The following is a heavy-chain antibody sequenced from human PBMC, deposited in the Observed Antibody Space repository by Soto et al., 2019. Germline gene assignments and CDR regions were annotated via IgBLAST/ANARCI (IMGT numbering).Heavy chain of an antibody. V-gene: IGHV1-69*13. D-gene: IGHD5-12*01. CDR3: ARGSSVATMQGDYYYYYYGMDV. CDR1: GGTFSSYA. J-gene: IGHJ6*02. Sequence: SVKVSCKASGGTFSSYAISWVRQAPGQGLEWMGGIIPIFGTANYAQKFQGRVTITADESTSTAYMELSSLSSEDTAVYYCARGSSVATMQGDYYYYYYGMDVWGQVTTVTVSS. CDR2: IIPIFGTA.